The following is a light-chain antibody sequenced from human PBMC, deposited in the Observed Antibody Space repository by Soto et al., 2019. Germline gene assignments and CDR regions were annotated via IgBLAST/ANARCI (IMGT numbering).Light chain of an antibody. CDR2: YDF. V-gene: IGLV3-21*04. CDR1: NIGDKA. Sequence: SYVLTQRPSVSVAPEKTASITCGGDNIGDKAVHWYQHRPVQAPRLVIYYDFERPSGIHERFSGSNSGNTATLTLSRVEAGDEADYYCQVWDTATDHPIFGGGTHLTVL. J-gene: IGLJ2*01. CDR3: QVWDTATDHPI.